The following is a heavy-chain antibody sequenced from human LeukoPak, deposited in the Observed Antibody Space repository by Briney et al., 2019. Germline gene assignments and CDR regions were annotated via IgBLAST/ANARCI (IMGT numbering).Heavy chain of an antibody. D-gene: IGHD3-22*01. J-gene: IGHJ3*02. CDR2: IYSGGST. V-gene: IGHV3-53*01. Sequence: GSLRLSCAASGFTVSSNYMSWVRQAPGKGLEWVSVIYSGGSTYYADSVKDRFTISRDNSKNTLYLQMNSLRAEDTAVYYCATSSGYYYVSDAFDIWGQGTMVTVSS. CDR1: GFTVSSNY. CDR3: ATSSGYYYVSDAFDI.